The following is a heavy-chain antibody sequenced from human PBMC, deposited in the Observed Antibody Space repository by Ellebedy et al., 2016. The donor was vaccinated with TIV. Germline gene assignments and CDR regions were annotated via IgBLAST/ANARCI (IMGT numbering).Heavy chain of an antibody. CDR1: GYSFTSYW. CDR3: ASTYDSSGYPRNWYFDL. CDR2: IDPSDSYT. Sequence: GESLKISXKGSGYSFTSYWISWVRQMPGKGLEWMGRIDPSDSYTNYSPSFQGHVTISADKSISTAYLQWSSLKASDTAMYYCASTYDSSGYPRNWYFDLWGRGTLVTVSS. V-gene: IGHV5-10-1*01. D-gene: IGHD3-22*01. J-gene: IGHJ2*01.